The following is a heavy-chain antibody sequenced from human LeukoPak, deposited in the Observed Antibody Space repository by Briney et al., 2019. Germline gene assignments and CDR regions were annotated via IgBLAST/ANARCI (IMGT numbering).Heavy chain of an antibody. CDR3: ARTAAAGAGSRYVY. CDR2: IYPGDSDT. CDR1: GYTFTSYW. Sequence: GESLKISCKGSGYTFTSYWIGWVRQMPGKGLEWMGIIYPGDSDTRYSPSFQGQVTISADKSISTAYMQWSGLKASDTATYYCARTAAAGAGSRYVYWGQGTLVTVSS. V-gene: IGHV5-51*01. J-gene: IGHJ4*02. D-gene: IGHD6-13*01.